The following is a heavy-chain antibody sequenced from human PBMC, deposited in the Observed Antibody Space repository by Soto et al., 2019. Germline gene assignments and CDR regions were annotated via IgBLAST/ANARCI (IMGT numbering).Heavy chain of an antibody. J-gene: IGHJ5*02. CDR2: IIPIFGTA. CDR3: ARDEVDIVATTNWFDP. CDR1: GGTFSSYA. V-gene: IGHV1-69*12. D-gene: IGHD5-12*01. Sequence: QVQLVQSGAEVKKPGSSVEVSCKASGGTFSSYAISWVRQAPGQGLEWMGGIIPIFGTANYAQKFQGRVTITADESTSTAYMELSSLRSEDTAVYYCARDEVDIVATTNWFDPWGQGTLVTVSS.